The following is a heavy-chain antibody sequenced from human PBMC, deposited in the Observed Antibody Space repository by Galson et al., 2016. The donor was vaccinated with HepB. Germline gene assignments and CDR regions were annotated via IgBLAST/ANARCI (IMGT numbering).Heavy chain of an antibody. CDR3: ARDRSSWRLYYYYGMDV. CDR1: GFTFSSYE. J-gene: IGHJ6*02. CDR2: ISSSGSTI. V-gene: IGHV3-48*03. Sequence: SLRLSCAASGFTFSSYEMNWVRQAPGKGLEGVSYISSSGSTINYADSVKGRFTISRDNAKNSLYLQMNSLIAEDTAVYYCARDRSSWRLYYYYGMDVWGQGTTVTVSS. D-gene: IGHD6-13*01.